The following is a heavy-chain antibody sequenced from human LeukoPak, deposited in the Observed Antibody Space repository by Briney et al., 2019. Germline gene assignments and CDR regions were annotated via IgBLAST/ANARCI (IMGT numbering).Heavy chain of an antibody. CDR1: GFTFNNNA. CDR3: ARDRDWVPDY. V-gene: IGHV3-23*01. J-gene: IGHJ4*02. Sequence: GGSLRLSCAASGFTFNNNAMSWVRQAPGKGLEWVSGISGSGGSAYYADSVKGRFTISRDISKDTLYLEMNSLRAEDTAVYYCARDRDWVPDYWGQGTLVTVSS. CDR2: ISGSGGSA. D-gene: IGHD3-9*01.